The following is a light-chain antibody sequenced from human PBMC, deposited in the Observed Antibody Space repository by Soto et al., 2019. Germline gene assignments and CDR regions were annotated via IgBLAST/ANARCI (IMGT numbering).Light chain of an antibody. Sequence: QSVLTQPPSASGTPGQRVTISCSGSSSNIGSNTVNWYQQLPGTAPKLLIYSNNQRPSGVPDRFSGSKSGTSASLAISGLQSEDEADYHCAAWDDSLNGYVLGTGT. J-gene: IGLJ1*01. CDR1: SSNIGSNT. CDR3: AAWDDSLNGYV. CDR2: SNN. V-gene: IGLV1-44*01.